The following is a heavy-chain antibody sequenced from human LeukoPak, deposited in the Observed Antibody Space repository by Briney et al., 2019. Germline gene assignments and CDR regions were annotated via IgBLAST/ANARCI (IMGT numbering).Heavy chain of an antibody. J-gene: IGHJ3*02. CDR2: IYYSGST. CDR1: GVSSSSGGDY. V-gene: IGHV4-61*08. CDR3: ARSERLHRQTKDAFDI. Sequence: SETLSLTCTVSGVSSSSGGDYWSWIRQPPGKGLEWIGYIYYSGSTNYNPSLKSRVTISVDTSKNQFSLKLSSVTAADTAVYYCARSERLHRQTKDAFDIWGQGIMVTVSS. D-gene: IGHD5-18*01.